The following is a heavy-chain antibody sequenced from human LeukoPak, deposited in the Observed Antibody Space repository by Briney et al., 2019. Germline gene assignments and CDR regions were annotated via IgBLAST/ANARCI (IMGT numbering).Heavy chain of an antibody. CDR1: GYSFTTYW. D-gene: IGHD2-21*02. CDR3: ARQGLGGGDGSGAFDI. J-gene: IGHJ3*02. V-gene: IGHV5-51*01. Sequence: GGSLKISCKGSGYSFTTYWIGWVRQMPGKGLEWMGIIYPGDSDTRYSPSFQGQVTMTADKSIGTAYLQWSSLKASDTAMYYCARQGLGGGDGSGAFDIWGQGTMVTVSS. CDR2: IYPGDSDT.